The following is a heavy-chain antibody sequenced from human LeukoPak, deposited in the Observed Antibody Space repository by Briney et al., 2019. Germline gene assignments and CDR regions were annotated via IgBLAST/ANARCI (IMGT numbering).Heavy chain of an antibody. CDR1: GFTFSNYA. J-gene: IGHJ4*02. Sequence: GGSLRLSCVASGFTFSNYAMNWVRQAPGKGLEWVSGVSGGGSSTYYADSVKGRFTISRDNSKIMLYLQMNSLRAEDTAVYYCAKDLYTSRYACCFDYWGQGTLVTVSS. CDR2: VSGGGSST. CDR3: AKDLYTSRYACCFDY. V-gene: IGHV3-23*01. D-gene: IGHD6-13*01.